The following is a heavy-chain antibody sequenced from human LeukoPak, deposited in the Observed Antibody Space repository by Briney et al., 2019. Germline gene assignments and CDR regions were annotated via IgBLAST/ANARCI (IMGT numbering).Heavy chain of an antibody. Sequence: PSETLSLTCAVSGGSISSNSYYWGWIRQPPGKGLEWIGSIYYSGSTYYNPSLKNRLIISVDTSKNQFSLKLSSVTAADTAVYYCARTRYYYGSRSYGAPYYFDYWGQGTLVTVSS. V-gene: IGHV4-39*01. CDR3: ARTRYYYGSRSYGAPYYFDY. D-gene: IGHD3-10*01. J-gene: IGHJ4*02. CDR2: IYYSGST. CDR1: GGSISSNSYY.